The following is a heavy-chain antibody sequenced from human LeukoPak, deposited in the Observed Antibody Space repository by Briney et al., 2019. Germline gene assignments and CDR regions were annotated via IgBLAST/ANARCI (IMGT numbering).Heavy chain of an antibody. D-gene: IGHD3-22*01. CDR1: GYTFTSYY. V-gene: IGHV1-46*01. Sequence: ASVKVSCKASGYTFTSYYMHWVRQAPGQGLEWMGIINPSGGSTSYAQKFQGRVTMTRDTSTSTVYMELSSLRSEDTAVYYCARDNYYDSSGYYYDIDYWGQGTLVTVSS. CDR3: ARDNYYDSSGYYYDIDY. J-gene: IGHJ4*02. CDR2: INPSGGST.